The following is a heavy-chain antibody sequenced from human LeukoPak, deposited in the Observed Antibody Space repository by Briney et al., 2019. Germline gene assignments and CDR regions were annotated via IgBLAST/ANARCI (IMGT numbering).Heavy chain of an antibody. D-gene: IGHD3-3*01. V-gene: IGHV3-66*02. CDR2: VYAGGAA. CDR1: GFTVNANN. Sequence: GGSLRLSCTAPGFTVNANNMHWVRQAPGKGLEWVSLVYAGGAAHYAESVKGRFTISRDSSKETLWLQMNSLTTDDTAVYYCASLGGASRGCWGQGTLVTVSS. J-gene: IGHJ4*02. CDR3: ASLGGASRGC.